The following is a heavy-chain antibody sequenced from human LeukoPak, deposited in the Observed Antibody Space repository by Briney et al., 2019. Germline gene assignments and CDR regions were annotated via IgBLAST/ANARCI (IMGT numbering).Heavy chain of an antibody. CDR2: TYYRSKWSN. D-gene: IGHD2-21*01. Sequence: PSQTLSLTCAISGDIVSSSSATWNWIRQSPSRGLEWLGRTYYRSKWSNDYTMSVKSRITITPDTSKNQFSLQLNSVTPEDTAVYYCARGFPRYFDYWGQGTLVTVSS. CDR1: GDIVSSSSAT. J-gene: IGHJ4*02. CDR3: ARGFPRYFDY. V-gene: IGHV6-1*01.